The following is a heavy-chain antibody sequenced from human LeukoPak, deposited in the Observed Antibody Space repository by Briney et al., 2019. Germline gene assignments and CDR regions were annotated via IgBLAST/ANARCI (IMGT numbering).Heavy chain of an antibody. J-gene: IGHJ4*02. D-gene: IGHD6-13*01. V-gene: IGHV4-34*01. CDR1: GGSFSGYY. CDR2: INHSGST. Sequence: SETLSLTCAVYGGSFSGYYWSWIRQPPGEGLEWIGEINHSGSTNYNPSLKSRVTISVDTSKNQFSLKLSSVTAADTAVYYCARGVAARPVRYWGQGTLVTVSS. CDR3: ARGVAARPVRY.